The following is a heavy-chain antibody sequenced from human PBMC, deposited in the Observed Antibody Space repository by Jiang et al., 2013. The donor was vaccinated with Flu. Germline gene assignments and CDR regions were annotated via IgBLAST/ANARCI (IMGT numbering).Heavy chain of an antibody. CDR3: ARDRGVVAASEGFGY. V-gene: IGHV1-3*01. J-gene: IGHJ4*02. CDR1: GYTFTSYA. Sequence: SGAEVKKPGASVKVSCKASGYTFTSYAMHWVRQAPGQRLEWMGWINAGNGNTKYSQKFQGRVTITRDTSASTAYMELSSLRSEDTAVYYCARDRGVVAASEGFGYWGQGTLVTVSS. D-gene: IGHD2-15*01. CDR2: INAGNGNT.